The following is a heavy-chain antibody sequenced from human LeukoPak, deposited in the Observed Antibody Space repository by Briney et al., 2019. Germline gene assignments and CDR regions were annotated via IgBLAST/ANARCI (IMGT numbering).Heavy chain of an antibody. Sequence: PGGSLRLSCAASEFTFSSYSMNWVRQAPGKGLEWVSYITNSGNSKSYADSVKGRFTISRDNAKNSLYLQMNSLRAEDTAVYYCARARYYDSSGYYYSWGQGTLVTVSS. V-gene: IGHV3-48*04. CDR1: EFTFSSYS. D-gene: IGHD3-22*01. CDR3: ARARYYDSSGYYYS. CDR2: ITNSGNSK. J-gene: IGHJ4*02.